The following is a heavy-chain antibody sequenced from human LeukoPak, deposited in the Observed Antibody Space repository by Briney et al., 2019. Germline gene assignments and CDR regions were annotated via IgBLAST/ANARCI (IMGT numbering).Heavy chain of an antibody. CDR1: GFTFNSYS. CDR3: ARDYSSSDRKDY. V-gene: IGHV3-48*02. J-gene: IGHJ4*02. D-gene: IGHD6-6*01. CDR2: ISSSSSTI. Sequence: GGSLRLSCAASGFTFNSYSMNWVRQAPGGGVEWVSYISSSSSTIYYGDSVKGRFTISRDNAKNSLYLQMNSLRYEDTAVYYCARDYSSSDRKDYWGQGTLVTVSS.